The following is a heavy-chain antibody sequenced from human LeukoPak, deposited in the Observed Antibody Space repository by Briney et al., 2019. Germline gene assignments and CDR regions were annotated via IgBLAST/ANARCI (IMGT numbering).Heavy chain of an antibody. CDR2: INPNSGGT. CDR1: GYTFTGYY. D-gene: IGHD3-10*01. V-gene: IGHV1-2*02. Sequence: GASVKVSCKASGYTFTGYYMHWVRQAPEQGLEWMGWINPNSGGTNYAQKFQGRVTMTRDTSISTAYMELSRLRSDDTAVYYCARDLHYYGSGSYYLFDYWGQGTLVTVSS. J-gene: IGHJ4*02. CDR3: ARDLHYYGSGSYYLFDY.